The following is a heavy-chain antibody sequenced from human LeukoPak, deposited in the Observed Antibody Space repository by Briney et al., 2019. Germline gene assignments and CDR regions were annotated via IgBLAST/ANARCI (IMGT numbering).Heavy chain of an antibody. CDR3: ARDSSFTYYDFWSGYYPSGDY. CDR2: ISSSSSTI. Sequence: PGGSLRLSCAASGFTFSSYSMNWVRQAPGKGLEWVSYISSSSSTIYYADSVKGRFTISRDNAKNSLYLQMNSLRAEDTAVYYCARDSSFTYYDFWSGYYPSGDYWGQGTLSPSPQ. V-gene: IGHV3-48*01. CDR1: GFTFSSYS. J-gene: IGHJ4*02. D-gene: IGHD3-3*01.